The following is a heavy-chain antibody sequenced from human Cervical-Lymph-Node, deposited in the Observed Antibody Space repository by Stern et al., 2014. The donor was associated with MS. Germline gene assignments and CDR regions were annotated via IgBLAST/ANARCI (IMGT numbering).Heavy chain of an antibody. V-gene: IGHV1-8*01. CDR1: GYTFTSYD. J-gene: IGHJ4*02. D-gene: IGHD1-26*01. CDR2: MIHTSCDS. CDR3: ARGLGSDVGANY. Sequence: EPLVQSEAEVKKPGASVKVSCKASGYTFTSYDINGVRQATGQELGWMGCMIHTSCDSGYAQKFQARVTMTRNTSISTAYMELSSLRSEDTAVYYCARGLGSDVGANYWGQVTLVTVSS.